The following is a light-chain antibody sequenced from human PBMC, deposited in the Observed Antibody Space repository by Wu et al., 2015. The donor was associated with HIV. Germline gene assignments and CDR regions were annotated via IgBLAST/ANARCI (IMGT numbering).Light chain of an antibody. V-gene: IGKV3-11*01. CDR2: DAS. J-gene: IGKJ5*01. Sequence: EIVLTQSPATLSLSPGERATLSCRASQSVSSYLAWYQQKPGQAPRLLIYDASNRVTGIPARFSGNGSGTDFTLTISSLEPEDFAVYYCQQRGNWPRVTFGQGTRLDIK. CDR3: QQRGNWPRVT. CDR1: QSVSSY.